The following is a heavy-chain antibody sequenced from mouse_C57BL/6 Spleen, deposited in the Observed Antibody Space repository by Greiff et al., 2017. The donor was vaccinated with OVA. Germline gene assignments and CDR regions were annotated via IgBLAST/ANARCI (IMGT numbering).Heavy chain of an antibody. Sequence: QVVESGGDLVKPGGSLKLPCAASGFTFSSYGMSWVRQTPDKRLEWVATISSGGSYTYFPDSVKGRFTIARDNAKNTLYLQMSSLKSEDTAMYYCARQEDSNGFDYWGQGTTLTVSS. CDR2: ISSGGSYT. J-gene: IGHJ2*01. V-gene: IGHV5-6*01. D-gene: IGHD2-5*01. CDR1: GFTFSSYG. CDR3: ARQEDSNGFDY.